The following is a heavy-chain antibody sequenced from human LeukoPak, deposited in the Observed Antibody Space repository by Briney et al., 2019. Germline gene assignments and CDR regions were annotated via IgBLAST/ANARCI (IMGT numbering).Heavy chain of an antibody. V-gene: IGHV4-59*01. CDR3: ARGSDYDFWSGRF. CDR2: IYYTGST. Sequence: SETLSLTCTVSGDSISSYYWSWVRQPPGKGLEWIGYIYYTGSTNYNPSLKSRVTISVDTSKNQFSLKLSSVIAADTAVYYCARGSDYDFWSGRFWGQGTLVTVSS. D-gene: IGHD3-3*01. J-gene: IGHJ4*02. CDR1: GDSISSYY.